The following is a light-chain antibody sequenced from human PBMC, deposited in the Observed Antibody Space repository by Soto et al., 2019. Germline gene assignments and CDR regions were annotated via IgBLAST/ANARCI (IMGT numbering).Light chain of an antibody. CDR3: AAWDDSLNGHV. Sequence: SVLTQPPSVSEAPRQRVTISCSGMSSNIGNNAVNWYPQLPGKAPKLLIYYDDLLPSGVSDRFSGSKSGTSASLAISGLQSEDEADYYCAAWDDSLNGHVFGTGTKVTVL. J-gene: IGLJ1*01. V-gene: IGLV1-36*01. CDR2: YDD. CDR1: SSNIGNNA.